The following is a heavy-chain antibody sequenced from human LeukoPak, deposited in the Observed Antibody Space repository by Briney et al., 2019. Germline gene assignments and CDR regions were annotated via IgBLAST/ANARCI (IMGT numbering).Heavy chain of an antibody. Sequence: GGSLRLSCAASGFTFSSYGMHWVRQAPGKGLEWVAVIWYDGSNKYYADSVKGRFTISRDNSKNTLYLQMNSLRAEDTAVYYCARPPKGPYDGSGYCWGQGTLVTVSS. CDR3: ARPPKGPYDGSGYC. D-gene: IGHD3-22*01. J-gene: IGHJ4*02. V-gene: IGHV3-33*08. CDR2: IWYDGSNK. CDR1: GFTFSSYG.